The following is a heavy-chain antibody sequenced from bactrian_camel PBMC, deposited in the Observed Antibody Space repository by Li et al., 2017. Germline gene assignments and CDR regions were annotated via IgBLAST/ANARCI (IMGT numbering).Heavy chain of an antibody. CDR3: AADTLWFGLNPQYRY. CDR1: GYTDNGYS. Sequence: VQLVESGGGSVQAGGSLRLSCTISGYTDNGYSMGWFRQAPGQKREGVAAIDRGGIITDYAHSVKGRFTISRDNAKNTLYLQMDSLKPEDTARYFCAADTLWFGLNPQYRYWGQGTQVTVSS. D-gene: IGHD1*01. V-gene: IGHV3S31*01. CDR2: IDRGGIIT. J-gene: IGHJ4*01.